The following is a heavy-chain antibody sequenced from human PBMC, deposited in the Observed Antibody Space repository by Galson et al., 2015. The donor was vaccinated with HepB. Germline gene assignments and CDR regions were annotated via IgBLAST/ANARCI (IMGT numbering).Heavy chain of an antibody. CDR2: ISRSSSTI. V-gene: IGHV3-48*01. D-gene: IGHD4-17*01. CDR3: ARADYGDYVGQDY. Sequence: SLRLSCAASGFTFRSYSMNWVRQAPGKGLEWVSYISRSSSTIYYADSVKGRFTISRDNAKNSLYLQMNSLRAEDTAVYYCARADYGDYVGQDYWGQGTLVTVSS. J-gene: IGHJ4*02. CDR1: GFTFRSYS.